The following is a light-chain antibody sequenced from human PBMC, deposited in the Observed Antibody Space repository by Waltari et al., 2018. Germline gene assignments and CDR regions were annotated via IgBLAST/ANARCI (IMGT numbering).Light chain of an antibody. CDR3: QQYYTTPPT. J-gene: IGKJ3*01. Sequence: DIVMTQSPDSLAVSLGERATINCKSSQSVLYSSNNKNYLAWYQQKPGEPPNLLIYWASTRESGVPDLFSGIGSETDFTLTISSLLAEDVALYYCQQYYTTPPTFGPGTKVDIK. CDR1: QSVLYSSNNKNY. CDR2: WAS. V-gene: IGKV4-1*01.